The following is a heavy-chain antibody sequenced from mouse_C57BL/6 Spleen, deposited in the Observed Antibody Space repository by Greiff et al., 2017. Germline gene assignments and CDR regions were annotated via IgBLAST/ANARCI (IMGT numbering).Heavy chain of an antibody. CDR3: ARDHYSNYVGFAY. J-gene: IGHJ3*01. V-gene: IGHV1-82*01. CDR1: GYAFSSSW. D-gene: IGHD2-5*01. Sequence: QVQLKESGPELVKPGASVKISCKASGYAFSSSWMNWVKQRPGKGLEWIGRIYPGDGDTNYNGKFKGKATLTADKSSSTAYMQLSSLTSEDSAVYFCARDHYSNYVGFAYWGQGTLVTVSA. CDR2: IYPGDGDT.